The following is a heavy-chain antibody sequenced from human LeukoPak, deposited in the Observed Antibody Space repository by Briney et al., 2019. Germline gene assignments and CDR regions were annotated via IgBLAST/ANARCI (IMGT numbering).Heavy chain of an antibody. Sequence: PSETLSLTCTVSGGSISSSSYYWGWIRQPPGKGLEWIGSIYYSGSTYYNPSLKSRVTISVDTSKNQFSLKLSSVTAADTAVYYCARGYGGNSGHYAFDIWGQGTTVTVSS. D-gene: IGHD4-23*01. CDR2: IYYSGST. CDR1: GGSISSSSYY. CDR3: ARGYGGNSGHYAFDI. J-gene: IGHJ3*02. V-gene: IGHV4-39*01.